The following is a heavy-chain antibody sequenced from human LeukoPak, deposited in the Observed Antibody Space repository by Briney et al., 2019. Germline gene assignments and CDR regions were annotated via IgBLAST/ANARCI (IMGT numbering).Heavy chain of an antibody. J-gene: IGHJ5*02. CDR3: AIVDHDYGDYWFDP. Sequence: ASVTVSCKASGYTFTSYSISWVRQAPGQGLEWMGWISADNGNTKYVQKLQGRVTMITDTSTSTAYMELRSLRSDGTAVYYCAIVDHDYGDYWFDPWGQGTLVTVSS. CDR1: GYTFTSYS. CDR2: ISADNGNT. V-gene: IGHV1-18*01. D-gene: IGHD4-17*01.